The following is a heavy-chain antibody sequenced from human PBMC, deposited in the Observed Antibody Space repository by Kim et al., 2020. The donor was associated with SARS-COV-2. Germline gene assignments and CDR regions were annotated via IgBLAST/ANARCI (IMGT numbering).Heavy chain of an antibody. CDR2: IDGSDGTT. CDR3: MKGGWGWIWDH. CDR1: GFTFTGYA. D-gene: IGHD2-2*03. Sequence: GGSLRLSCTTSGFTFTGYAMSWVRQAPGKGLEWVSSIDGSDGTTYYVDSVKSRFTISRDNSKNTLYLQMNSLRADDTAVYYCMKGGWGWIWDHWGQGTRV. V-gene: IGHV3-23*01. J-gene: IGHJ4*02.